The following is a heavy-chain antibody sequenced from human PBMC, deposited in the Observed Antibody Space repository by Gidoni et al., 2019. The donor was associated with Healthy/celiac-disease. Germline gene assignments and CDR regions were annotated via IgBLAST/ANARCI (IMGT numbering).Heavy chain of an antibody. V-gene: IGHV1-46*01. CDR3: ARAYSGSHPSPSAVGMVY. J-gene: IGHJ4*02. Sequence: QVQLVQSGAAVKKPGASVKVSCKASGYTFTSYYMHWVRQAPGQGLEWMGIINPSGGSTSYAQKFQGRVTMTRDTSTSTVYMELSSLRSEDTAVYYCARAYSGSHPSPSAVGMVYWGQGTLVTVSS. D-gene: IGHD1-26*01. CDR2: INPSGGST. CDR1: GYTFTSYY.